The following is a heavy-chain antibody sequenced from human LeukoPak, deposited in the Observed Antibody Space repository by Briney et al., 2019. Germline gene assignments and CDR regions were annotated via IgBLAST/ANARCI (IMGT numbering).Heavy chain of an antibody. Sequence: PSETLSLTCTVSGGSISNYFWSCIRQPPGKGLEWSGNINYSGSTNYNPSLTSRVTMSVDTSKDHISLKLSSVTAADTAVYYCARLPLSIGERKEDAFDIWGQGTMVTVSS. CDR3: ARLPLSIGERKEDAFDI. CDR2: INYSGST. D-gene: IGHD5/OR15-5a*01. V-gene: IGHV4-59*08. CDR1: GGSISNYF. J-gene: IGHJ3*02.